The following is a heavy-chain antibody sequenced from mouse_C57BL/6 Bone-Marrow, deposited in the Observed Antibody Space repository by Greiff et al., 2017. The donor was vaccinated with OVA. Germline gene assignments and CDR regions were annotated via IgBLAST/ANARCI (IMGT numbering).Heavy chain of an antibody. D-gene: IGHD1-1*01. V-gene: IGHV1-19*01. J-gene: IGHJ4*01. CDR1: GYTFTDYY. CDR3: ASLYGSSFYDAMDY. Sequence: EVQLQQSGPVLVKPGASVKMSCKASGYTFTDYYMNWVKQSHGKSLEWIGVINPYNGGTSYTQKFKGKATLTVDKSSSTADMELNSLTSEDSAVYYGASLYGSSFYDAMDYWGQGTSVTVSS. CDR2: INPYNGGT.